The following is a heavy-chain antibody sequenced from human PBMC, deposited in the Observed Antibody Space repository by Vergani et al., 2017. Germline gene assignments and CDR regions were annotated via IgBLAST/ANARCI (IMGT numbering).Heavy chain of an antibody. CDR2: ISSSSSYR. J-gene: IGHJ4*02. Sequence: EVQVVESGGGLVKPGGSLRLSCAASGFTLSSYHMNWVRQAPGKGLEWVSSISSSSSYRYYADSVKGRFTISRDNAKNSLYLQLNSLRAEDTALYYCARWWLPVDYWGQGTLVTVSS. CDR1: GFTLSSYH. D-gene: IGHD2-15*01. V-gene: IGHV3-21*01. CDR3: ARWWLPVDY.